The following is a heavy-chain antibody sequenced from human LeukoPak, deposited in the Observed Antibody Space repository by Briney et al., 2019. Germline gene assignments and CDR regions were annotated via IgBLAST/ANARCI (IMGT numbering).Heavy chain of an antibody. V-gene: IGHV1-18*01. CDR1: GFTFTSYG. CDR2: ISAYNGKT. Sequence: ASVKVSCKASGFTFTSYGISWVRQAPGQGLEWMGWISAYNGKTNYAQKFQGRVTMTTDTSTSTAYMDLRSLRSDDTAVYYCARGGALTSFDSWAQGTLITVSS. J-gene: IGHJ4*02. CDR3: ARGGALTSFDS. D-gene: IGHD1-26*01.